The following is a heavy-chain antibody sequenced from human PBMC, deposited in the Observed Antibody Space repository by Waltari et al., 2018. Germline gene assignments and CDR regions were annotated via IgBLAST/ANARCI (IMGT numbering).Heavy chain of an antibody. D-gene: IGHD2-15*01. CDR3: ARGITVAALDT. CDR1: GGSISSGDYY. CDR2: ISYTGTT. V-gene: IGHV4-30-4*08. J-gene: IGHJ5*02. Sequence: QVQLQESGPGLVKPSQTLSLTCTVSGGSISSGDYYWSWIRQPPGKVMEWIGYISYTGTTHYSPSLRSRVIMSIDTSKTQFSLKLGSVTAADTALYFCARGITVAALDTWGQGTLDTVSS.